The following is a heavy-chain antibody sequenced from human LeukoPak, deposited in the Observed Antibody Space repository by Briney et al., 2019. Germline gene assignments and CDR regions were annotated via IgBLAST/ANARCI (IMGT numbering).Heavy chain of an antibody. Sequence: PGGSLRLSCEASGFTLSNYGMTWVRQAPGKGLECVSFISGGAGSGGGRSTYYAESVKGRFTISRDNSKNTPYLQMNSLRAEDTAKYYCAKGARRLLNWFDAWGQGTLVTVSS. CDR1: GFTLSNYG. CDR3: AKGARRLLNWFDA. J-gene: IGHJ5*02. CDR2: ISGGAGSGGGRST. D-gene: IGHD1-26*01. V-gene: IGHV3-23*01.